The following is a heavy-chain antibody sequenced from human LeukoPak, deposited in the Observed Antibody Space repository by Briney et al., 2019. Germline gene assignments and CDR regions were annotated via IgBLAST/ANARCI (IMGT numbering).Heavy chain of an antibody. CDR3: ASSPSRIQLWLNDYYGMDV. D-gene: IGHD5-18*01. J-gene: IGHJ6*02. CDR1: GGTFSSYA. Sequence: ASVKVSCKASGGTFSSYAISWVRQAPGQGLEWMGRIIHILGIANYAQKFQGRVTITADKSTSTAYMELSSLRSEDTAVYYCASSPSRIQLWLNDYYGMDVWGQGTTVTVSS. CDR2: IIHILGIA. V-gene: IGHV1-69*04.